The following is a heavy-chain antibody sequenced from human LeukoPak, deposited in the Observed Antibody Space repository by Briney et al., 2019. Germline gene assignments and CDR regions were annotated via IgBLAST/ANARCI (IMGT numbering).Heavy chain of an antibody. CDR1: GGSFSGYY. V-gene: IGHV3-21*01. CDR2: ISGSGGST. Sequence: PSETLSLTCAVYGGSFSGYYWSWVRQAPGKGLEWVSAISGSGGSTYYADSVKGRFTISRDNAKNSLYLQMNSLRAEDTAVYYCARTTYCGGDCYPNGGFDYWGQGTLVTVSS. CDR3: ARTTYCGGDCYPNGGFDY. D-gene: IGHD2-21*02. J-gene: IGHJ4*02.